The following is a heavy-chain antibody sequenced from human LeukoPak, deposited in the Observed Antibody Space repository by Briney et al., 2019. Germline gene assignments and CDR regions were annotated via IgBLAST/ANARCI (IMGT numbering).Heavy chain of an antibody. CDR2: ISGSGGST. D-gene: IGHD2-15*01. V-gene: IGHV3-23*01. CDR3: AKDGLPVVAATFVY. Sequence: GGSLRLSCAASGFTFSSYAMSWVRQAPGRGLEWVSAISGSGGSTYYADSVKGRFTISRDNSKNTLYLQMNSLRAEDTAVYYCAKDGLPVVAATFVYWGQGTLVTVSS. J-gene: IGHJ4*02. CDR1: GFTFSSYA.